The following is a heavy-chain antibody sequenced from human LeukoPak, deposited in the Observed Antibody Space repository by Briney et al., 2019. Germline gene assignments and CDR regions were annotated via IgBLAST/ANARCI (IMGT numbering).Heavy chain of an antibody. Sequence: SETLSLTCAVYGGSFSGYYWSWIRQPPGKGLEWIGEINHSGSTNYNPSLKSRVTMSVDTSKNQFSLKLSSVTAADTAVYYCARAASYYYDSSGYYLYYFDYWGQGTLVTVSS. J-gene: IGHJ4*02. D-gene: IGHD3-22*01. CDR2: INHSGST. V-gene: IGHV4-34*01. CDR3: ARAASYYYDSSGYYLYYFDY. CDR1: GGSFSGYY.